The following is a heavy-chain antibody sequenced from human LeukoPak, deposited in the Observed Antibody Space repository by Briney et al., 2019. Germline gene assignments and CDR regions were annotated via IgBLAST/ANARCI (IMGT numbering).Heavy chain of an antibody. Sequence: PGGSLRLSCSASGFSFSDYSMIWVRQAPGKGLEWVSSISSSSTNIYYADSVKGRFTMSRDNAENSLYLQMNSLRAEDTAVYYCTKGGSYDYYYYMDVWGKGTTVTVSS. D-gene: IGHD1-26*01. CDR1: GFSFSDYS. V-gene: IGHV3-21*01. J-gene: IGHJ6*03. CDR3: TKGGSYDYYYYMDV. CDR2: ISSSSTNI.